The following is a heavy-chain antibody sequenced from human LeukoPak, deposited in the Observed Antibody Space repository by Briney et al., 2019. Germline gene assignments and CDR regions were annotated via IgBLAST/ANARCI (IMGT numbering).Heavy chain of an antibody. V-gene: IGHV1-2*02. CDR2: INPKRGVT. Sequence: ASVKVPCKASGYTFTDYYIHWMRQAPGQGLEWMGWINPKRGVTTYAQKFQGRVTMTRDTSITTAYMELTRLRSDDTTIYYCARERNYGDYGNAFDVWAKGQKSPSPQ. CDR3: ARERNYGDYGNAFDV. D-gene: IGHD4-17*01. J-gene: IGHJ3*01. CDR1: GYTFTDYY.